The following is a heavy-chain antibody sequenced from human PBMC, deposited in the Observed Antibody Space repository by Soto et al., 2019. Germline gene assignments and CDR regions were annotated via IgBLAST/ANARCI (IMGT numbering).Heavy chain of an antibody. D-gene: IGHD4-17*01. CDR2: IYYSGST. CDR3: ASGFTVTYNWFDP. Sequence: SETLSLTCTVSGGSVSSGSYYWSWIRQPPGKGLEWIGYIYYSGSTNYNPSLKSRVTISVDTSKNQFSLKLSSVTAADTAVYYCASGFTVTYNWFDPWGQGTLVTVSS. J-gene: IGHJ5*02. CDR1: GGSVSSGSYY. V-gene: IGHV4-61*01.